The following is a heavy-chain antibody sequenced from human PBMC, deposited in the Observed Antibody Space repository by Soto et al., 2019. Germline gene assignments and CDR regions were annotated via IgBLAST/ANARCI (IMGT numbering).Heavy chain of an antibody. CDR2: ITGAGST. J-gene: IGHJ4*02. CDR1: GFTFRAYA. Sequence: EVQLLESGGGLVQPGGSLRLSCVASGFTFRAYAMSWVRQAPGKGLEWVSTITGAGSTYYADSVKGRFTISGDNSKSTMYMEMSSLRAEDTAVYYCAKGHETGHGLFVSWGQGTLVTVAS. V-gene: IGHV3-23*01. CDR3: AKGHETGHGLFVS.